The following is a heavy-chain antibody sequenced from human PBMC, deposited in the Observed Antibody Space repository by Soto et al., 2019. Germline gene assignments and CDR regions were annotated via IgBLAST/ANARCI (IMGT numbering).Heavy chain of an antibody. D-gene: IGHD3-22*01. CDR3: ASLNPGGYYYLFDY. CDR2: IIPIFGTA. J-gene: IGHJ4*02. V-gene: IGHV1-69*06. CDR1: GGTFSSYA. Sequence: SVKVSCKASGGTFSSYAISWVRQAPGQGLEWMGGIIPIFGTANYAQKFQGRVTITADKSTSTAYMELSSLRSEDTAVYYCASLNPGGYYYLFDYWGQGTLVTVSS.